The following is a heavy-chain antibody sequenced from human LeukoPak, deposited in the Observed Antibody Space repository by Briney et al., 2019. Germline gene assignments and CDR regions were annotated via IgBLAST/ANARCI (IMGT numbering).Heavy chain of an antibody. CDR2: ISGYNGNT. J-gene: IGHJ2*01. D-gene: IGHD2-21*02. Sequence: ASVKVSCKASGYTFISYGISWVRQAPGQGLEWMGWISGYNGNTNDAQNLQGRVTMTTDTSTSTAYMELRSLRSDDTAVYYCARGLGVVTAQSEQPKPRYFDLWGRGTLVTVSS. CDR1: GYTFISYG. V-gene: IGHV1-18*01. CDR3: ARGLGVVTAQSEQPKPRYFDL.